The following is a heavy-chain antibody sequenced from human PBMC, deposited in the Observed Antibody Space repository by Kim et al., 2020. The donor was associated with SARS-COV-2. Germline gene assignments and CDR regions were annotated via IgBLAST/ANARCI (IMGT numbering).Heavy chain of an antibody. CDR3: ARAPLRWRNDFDY. CDR2: FNPSGGSP. J-gene: IGHJ4*02. CDR1: GYTFTSYY. V-gene: IGHV1-46*01. Sequence: ASVKVSCKASGYTFTSYYLHWVRQAPGQGLEWMGIFNPSGGSPGYAQKFRGRVTMTRDTSTSTVYMELSSLRSEDTAVYYCARAPLRWRNDFDYWGQGTLVTVSS. D-gene: IGHD4-17*01.